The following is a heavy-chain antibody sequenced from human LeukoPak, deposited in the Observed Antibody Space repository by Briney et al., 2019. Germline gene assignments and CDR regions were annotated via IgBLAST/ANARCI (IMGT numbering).Heavy chain of an antibody. CDR2: IIPMLGTV. D-gene: IGHD4-17*01. V-gene: IGHV1-69*04. J-gene: IGHJ3*02. Sequence: SVKVSCKASGATFSSYAINWVRQAPGQGLEWMGRIIPMLGTVNYAQKFQGRVTIIADKFTSTAYMELSSLRSEDTAVYYCARRLRLGAFDIWGQGTMVTVSS. CDR3: ARRLRLGAFDI. CDR1: GATFSSYA.